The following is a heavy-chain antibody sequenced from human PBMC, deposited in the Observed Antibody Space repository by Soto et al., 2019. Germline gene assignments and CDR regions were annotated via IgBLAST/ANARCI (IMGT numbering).Heavy chain of an antibody. J-gene: IGHJ4*02. CDR2: LSASGATT. CDR1: GFIFSNYA. Sequence: EVHLLESGGDLVQRGGSLRLSCAASGFIFSNYAMSWVRQAPRKGLEWVSALSASGATTYYPDSVKGRFTVSRDNSKDTLYLQMNSLRAEDTAVYYCTKGGIPRRYNIPKVDFDYWGQGSLVTVSS. D-gene: IGHD1-1*01. CDR3: TKGGIPRRYNIPKVDFDY. V-gene: IGHV3-23*01.